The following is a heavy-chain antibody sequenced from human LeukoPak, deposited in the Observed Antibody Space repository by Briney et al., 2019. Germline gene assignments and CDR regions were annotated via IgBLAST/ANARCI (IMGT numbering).Heavy chain of an antibody. CDR1: GFTFSSYA. CDR2: ISGSGGST. D-gene: IGHD3-22*01. CDR3: AKDLYPPPYDSSGYYDY. J-gene: IGHJ4*02. V-gene: IGHV3-23*01. Sequence: PGGSLRLSCAASGFTFSSYAMSWVRQAPGKGLEWVSAISGSGGSTYYADSVKGRFTISRDNSKNTLYLQMNSLRAEDTAVYYCAKDLYPPPYDSSGYYDYWGQGTLVTVSS.